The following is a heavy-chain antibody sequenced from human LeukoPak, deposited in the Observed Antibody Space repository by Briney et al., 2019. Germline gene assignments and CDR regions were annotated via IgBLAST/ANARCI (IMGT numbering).Heavy chain of an antibody. D-gene: IGHD1-26*01. CDR3: ARAKVGAYYFDY. Sequence: SETLSLTRTVSGGSISSYYWSWIRQPPGKGLEWIGYIYYSGSTNYNPSLKSRGTISVDTSKNQFSLKLSSVTAADTAVYYCARAKVGAYYFDYWGQGTLVTVSS. CDR1: GGSISSYY. V-gene: IGHV4-59*08. CDR2: IYYSGST. J-gene: IGHJ4*02.